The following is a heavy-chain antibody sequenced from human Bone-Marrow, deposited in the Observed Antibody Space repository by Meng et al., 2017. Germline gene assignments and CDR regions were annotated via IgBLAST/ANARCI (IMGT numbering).Heavy chain of an antibody. J-gene: IGHJ5*02. Sequence: SETLSLTCAVYGGSFSGYYWGWIRQPPGKGLEWIGSIYHSGSTYYNPSLKSRVTISVDTSKNQFSLKLSSVTAADTAVYYCAREGVYDILTGYNNWFDPWGQGTLVTVSS. CDR1: GGSFSGYY. V-gene: IGHV4-38-2*02. CDR3: AREGVYDILTGYNNWFDP. D-gene: IGHD3-9*01. CDR2: IYHSGST.